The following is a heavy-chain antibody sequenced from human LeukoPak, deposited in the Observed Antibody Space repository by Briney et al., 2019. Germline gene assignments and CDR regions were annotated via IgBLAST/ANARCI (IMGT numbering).Heavy chain of an antibody. CDR3: ARAYYYDSSGYPYYFDY. V-gene: IGHV3-7*01. J-gene: IGHJ4*02. CDR2: IKQDGSEK. D-gene: IGHD3-22*01. CDR1: GFTFSSCW. Sequence: GGSLRLSCAASGFTFSSCWMSWVRQAPGKGLEWVANIKQDGSEKYYVDSVKGRFTISRDNAKNSLYLEMNSLRVEDTAVYYCARAYYYDSSGYPYYFDYWGQGTLVTVSS.